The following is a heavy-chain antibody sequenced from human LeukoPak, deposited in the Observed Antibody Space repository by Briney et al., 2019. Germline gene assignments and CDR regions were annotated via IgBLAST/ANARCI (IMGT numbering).Heavy chain of an antibody. D-gene: IGHD3-3*01. Sequence: PSQTLSLTCTVSGGSISSGSYYWSWIRQPAGKGLEWIGRIYTSGSTNYNPSLKSRVTISVDTSKNQFSLKLSSVTAADTAVYYCARGGLRFLEWLPLDYWGQGILVTVSS. CDR2: IYTSGST. J-gene: IGHJ4*02. V-gene: IGHV4-61*02. CDR1: GGSISSGSYY. CDR3: ARGGLRFLEWLPLDY.